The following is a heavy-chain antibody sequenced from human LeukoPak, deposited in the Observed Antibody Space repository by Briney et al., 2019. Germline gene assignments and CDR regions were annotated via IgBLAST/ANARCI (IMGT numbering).Heavy chain of an antibody. V-gene: IGHV3-49*03. CDR1: GFTFSSYA. Sequence: GGSLRLSCAASGFTFSSYAMSWFRQAPGKGLEWVGFIRSKAYGGTTEYAASVKGRFTISRDDSKSIAYLQMNSLKTEDTAVYYCTRDIFLSSWYEVWGQGTLVTVSS. CDR2: IRSKAYGGTT. D-gene: IGHD6-13*01. CDR3: TRDIFLSSWYEV. J-gene: IGHJ4*02.